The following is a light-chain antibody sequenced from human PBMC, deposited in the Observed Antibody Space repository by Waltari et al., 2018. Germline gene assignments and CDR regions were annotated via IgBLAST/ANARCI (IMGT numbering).Light chain of an antibody. CDR1: QGISRW. V-gene: IGKV1-12*01. CDR2: SAS. Sequence: DIQMTQSPSSVSASVGDSVTITCRASQGISRWLAWYQQKPGKGPKLLIYSASTLQSGVPSRFSGSGSGTDFTLTINTLQPEDFAIYYCQQASSFPLTFGGGTK. J-gene: IGKJ4*01. CDR3: QQASSFPLT.